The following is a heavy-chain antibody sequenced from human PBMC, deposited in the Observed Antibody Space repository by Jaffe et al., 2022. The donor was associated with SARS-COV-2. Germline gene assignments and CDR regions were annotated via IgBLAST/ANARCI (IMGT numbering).Heavy chain of an antibody. J-gene: IGHJ4*02. CDR1: GFTFSSYS. CDR2: ISSSSSTI. D-gene: IGHD2-15*01. CDR3: ARSFDVVVVAAPFDY. Sequence: EVQLVESGGGLVQPGGSLRLSCAASGFTFSSYSMNWVRQAPGKGLEWVSYISSSSSTIYYADSVKGRFTISRDNAKNSLYLQMNSLRAEDTAVYYCARSFDVVVVAAPFDYWGQGTLVTVSS. V-gene: IGHV3-48*01.